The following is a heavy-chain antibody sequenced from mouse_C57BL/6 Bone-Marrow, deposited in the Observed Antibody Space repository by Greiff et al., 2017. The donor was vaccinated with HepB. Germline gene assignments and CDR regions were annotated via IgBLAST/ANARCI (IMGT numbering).Heavy chain of an antibody. V-gene: IGHV1-82*01. J-gene: IGHJ2*01. CDR2: IYPGDGDT. Sequence: QVQLQQSGPELVKPGASVKISCKASGYAFSSSWMNWVKQRPGKGLEWIGRIYPGDGDTNYNGKFKGKATLTADKSSSTAYMQLSSLTSEDSAVYFCARGGGSSGPYYFDYWGQGTTLTVSS. CDR3: ARGGGSSGPYYFDY. CDR1: GYAFSSSW. D-gene: IGHD3-2*02.